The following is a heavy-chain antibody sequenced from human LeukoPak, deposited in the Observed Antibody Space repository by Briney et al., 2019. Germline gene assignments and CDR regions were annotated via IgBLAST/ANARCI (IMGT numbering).Heavy chain of an antibody. Sequence: GGSLRLSCAASGFTFTSYAMSWGRQAPGKGLEWVSAITDSGDSTYYAESVKGRFTISRDNSQNTLYRQMNSLRAEDTAVYYCANVYDSSGVRGNYWGERTLVTVST. D-gene: IGHD3-22*01. CDR3: ANVYDSSGVRGNY. CDR1: GFTFTSYA. V-gene: IGHV3-23*01. J-gene: IGHJ4*02. CDR2: ITDSGDST.